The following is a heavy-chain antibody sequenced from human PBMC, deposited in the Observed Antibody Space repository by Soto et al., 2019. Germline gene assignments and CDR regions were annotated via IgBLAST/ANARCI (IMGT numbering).Heavy chain of an antibody. V-gene: IGHV5-10-1*01. Sequence: GESLKISCKVSGYSVASQWRSWVRQVPGKGQEWMGRIDLSESYTTYNPSFQGHVTFSADKSITTAYLQWRSLEASDTAIYYCATQGLTTYYFGYWGQGTLVTVSS. CDR2: IDLSESYT. J-gene: IGHJ4*02. CDR3: ATQGLTTYYFGY. CDR1: GYSVASQW.